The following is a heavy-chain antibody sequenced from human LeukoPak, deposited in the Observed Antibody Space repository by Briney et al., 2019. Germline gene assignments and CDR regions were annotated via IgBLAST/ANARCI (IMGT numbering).Heavy chain of an antibody. CDR3: VRDGGVSGYDLLDY. CDR2: INQDGSEE. CDR1: GFTFRNYW. V-gene: IGHV3-7*01. J-gene: IGHJ4*02. Sequence: GGSLRLFCAASGFTFRNYWMSWVRQAPGKGLEWVAHINQDGSEEHYMDSVKARFIISRDNAKNSLSLQMDSLRAEDTAVYYCVRDGGVSGYDLLDYWGQGTLVTVSS. D-gene: IGHD5-12*01.